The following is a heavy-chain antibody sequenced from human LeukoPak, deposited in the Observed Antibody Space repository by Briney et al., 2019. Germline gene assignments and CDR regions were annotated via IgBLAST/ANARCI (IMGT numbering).Heavy chain of an antibody. CDR3: AKVGTVAPLPSYFDY. CDR2: IRYDGSNK. D-gene: IGHD6-19*01. Sequence: PGGSLRLSCAASGFIFSGYDMNWVRQAPGKGLEWVAFIRYDGSNKYYADSVKGRFTISRDNSKNTLYLQMNSLRAEDTAVYYCAKVGTVAPLPSYFDYWGQGTLVTVSS. J-gene: IGHJ4*02. V-gene: IGHV3-30*02. CDR1: GFIFSGYD.